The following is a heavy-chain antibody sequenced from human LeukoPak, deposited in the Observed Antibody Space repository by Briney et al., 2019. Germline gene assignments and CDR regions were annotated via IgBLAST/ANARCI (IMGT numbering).Heavy chain of an antibody. Sequence: SETLSLTCTVSGVSISSYCWSWIRQPAGKGLEWIGRIYTSGSTNYNPTFQSRVTLSRDTSKNQIFLKLNAVTAADTAVYYCAGRDFWGQGTHVTVSS. D-gene: IGHD2/OR15-2a*01. V-gene: IGHV4-4*07. CDR2: IYTSGST. CDR1: GVSISSYC. CDR3: AGRDF. J-gene: IGHJ4*02.